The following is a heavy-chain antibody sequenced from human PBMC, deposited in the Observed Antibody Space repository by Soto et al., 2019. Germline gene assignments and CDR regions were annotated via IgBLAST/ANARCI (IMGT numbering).Heavy chain of an antibody. Sequence: GGSLRLSCAASGLSVSSNYMSWVRQAPGKGLEWVSTLTGSGDRPWYPDSLRGRFTISRDNSNNTLYLQMNSLRAEDTAVYYCARYRLYGMDVWAQGATDTVSS. V-gene: IGHV3-53*01. J-gene: IGHJ6*01. CDR2: LTGSGDRP. D-gene: IGHD1-1*01. CDR1: GLSVSSNY. CDR3: ARYRLYGMDV.